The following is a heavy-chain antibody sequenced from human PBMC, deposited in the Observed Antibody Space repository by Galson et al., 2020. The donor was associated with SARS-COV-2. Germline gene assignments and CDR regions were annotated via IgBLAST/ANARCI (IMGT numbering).Heavy chain of an antibody. CDR1: GFTFSNYA. D-gene: IGHD6-19*01. V-gene: IGHV3-23*01. CDR2: ISSSGDTT. CDR3: AKDLTWLVRLFDY. Sequence: GESLKISCAASGFTFSNYAMSWVRQAPGKGLEWVSSISSSGDTTYYADSMKGRFTISRDNSKNTLYLQMNSLRAEDTALYYCAKDLTWLVRLFDYWGQGTTVTVSS. J-gene: IGHJ4*03.